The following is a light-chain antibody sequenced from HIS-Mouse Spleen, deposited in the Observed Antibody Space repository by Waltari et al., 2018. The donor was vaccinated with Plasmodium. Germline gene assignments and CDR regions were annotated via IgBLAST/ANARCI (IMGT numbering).Light chain of an antibody. CDR1: ISSIGRNT. CDR2: SNN. CDR3: AAWDDSLNGVV. Sequence: QSVLTQPPSASGTPGQRVTISCSGHISSIGRNTVNWYQQLPGTAPQLLINSNNQRPSGVPDRVSGSKSGTSASLAISGLQSEDEADYYCAAWDDSLNGVVFAGGTKLTVL. V-gene: IGLV1-44*01. J-gene: IGLJ2*01.